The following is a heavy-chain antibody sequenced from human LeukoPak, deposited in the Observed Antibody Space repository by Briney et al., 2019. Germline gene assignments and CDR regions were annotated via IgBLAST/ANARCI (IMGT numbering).Heavy chain of an antibody. D-gene: IGHD3-3*01. CDR1: GGSISSGDYY. Sequence: SQTLSLTCTVSGGSISSGDYYWSWIRQPPGKGLEWIGYIYDSGSTYYNPSLKSRVTISVDTSKNQFSLKLSSVTAADTAVYYCARTGRGYYDFWSGYPRAAFDIWGQGTMVTVSS. CDR2: IYDSGST. J-gene: IGHJ3*02. CDR3: ARTGRGYYDFWSGYPRAAFDI. V-gene: IGHV4-30-4*08.